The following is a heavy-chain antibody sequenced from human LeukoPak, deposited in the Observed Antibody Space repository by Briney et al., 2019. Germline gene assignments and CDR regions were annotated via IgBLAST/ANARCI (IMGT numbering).Heavy chain of an antibody. V-gene: IGHV3-30*01. D-gene: IGHD3-10*01. CDR1: GFTFSNYA. CDR2: ISSGGTYE. J-gene: IGHJ4*02. Sequence: GKSLRLSCAASGFTFSNYAMHWVRQAPGKGLEWVSLISSGGTYEYYVDSVKSRFTISRDNYKNTLYLQLNSLRAEDTAVYYCARDSTYYYDSGSSGPHYFDNWGQGTLVTVSS. CDR3: ARDSTYYYDSGSSGPHYFDN.